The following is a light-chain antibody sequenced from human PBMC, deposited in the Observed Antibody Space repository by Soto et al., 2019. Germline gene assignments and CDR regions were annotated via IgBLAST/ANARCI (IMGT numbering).Light chain of an antibody. V-gene: IGLV1-40*01. Sequence: QTVLTQPPSVSGAPGQRVTISCTGSSSNIGAGYDVHWYQQLPGTAPKVLIYRNSNRPSGVPDRFSGSKSGTSTSLAITGLQPEDEADYYCQSYDSSLSGSVFGGGTKLTVL. CDR2: RNS. CDR1: SSNIGAGYD. CDR3: QSYDSSLSGSV. J-gene: IGLJ2*01.